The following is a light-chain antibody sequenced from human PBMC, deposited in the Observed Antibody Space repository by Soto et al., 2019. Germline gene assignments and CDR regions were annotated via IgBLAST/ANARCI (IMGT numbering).Light chain of an antibody. CDR3: NSYTSSLYV. V-gene: IGLV2-14*01. Sequence: QSMLTQPASVSGSPGQSITISCTGTSSDVGGYNYVSWYQQHPGKAPKPMTYEVSNRPSGVSNRFSGSKSGNTASLTISGLQAEDEADHYCNSYTSSLYVLGTGTKVTVL. J-gene: IGLJ1*01. CDR1: SSDVGGYNY. CDR2: EVS.